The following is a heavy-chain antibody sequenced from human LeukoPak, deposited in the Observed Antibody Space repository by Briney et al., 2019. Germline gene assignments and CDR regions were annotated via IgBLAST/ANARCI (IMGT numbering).Heavy chain of an antibody. Sequence: SGPTLVNPTQTLTLTCTLSGFSLSTSGVGVGWILQPPGEALEWLALIYWDDDKRYSPSLKSRLTITKDTSKNQVVLTMTNMDPVDTATYYCAHALPAAGFFDYWGQGTLVTVSS. J-gene: IGHJ4*02. CDR1: GFSLSTSGVG. D-gene: IGHD6-13*01. CDR3: AHALPAAGFFDY. CDR2: IYWDDDK. V-gene: IGHV2-5*02.